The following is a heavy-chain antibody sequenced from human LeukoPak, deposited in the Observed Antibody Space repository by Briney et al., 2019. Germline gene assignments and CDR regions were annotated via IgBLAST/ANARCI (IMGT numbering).Heavy chain of an antibody. D-gene: IGHD7-27*01. Sequence: ASVKVSCKASGYTFTGYYMHWVRQAPGQGLEWMGWINPNSGGTNYAQKFRGRVTMTRDTSISTAYMELSRLRSDDTAVYYCARMPNWDHDAFGIWGQGTMVTVSS. CDR2: INPNSGGT. J-gene: IGHJ3*02. CDR3: ARMPNWDHDAFGI. V-gene: IGHV1-2*02. CDR1: GYTFTGYY.